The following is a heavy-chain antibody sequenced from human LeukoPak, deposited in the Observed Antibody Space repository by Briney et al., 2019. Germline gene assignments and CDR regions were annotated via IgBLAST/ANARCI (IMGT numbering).Heavy chain of an antibody. Sequence: SETLSLTCTVSGGSISSSSYYWGWIRQPPGKGLEWIGSIYYSGSTYYNPSLKSRVTISVDTSKNQFSLKLSSVTAADTAVYYCARITYSGSYWALGYWGQGTLVTVSS. CDR1: GGSISSSSYY. V-gene: IGHV4-39*07. D-gene: IGHD1-26*01. J-gene: IGHJ4*02. CDR3: ARITYSGSYWALGY. CDR2: IYYSGST.